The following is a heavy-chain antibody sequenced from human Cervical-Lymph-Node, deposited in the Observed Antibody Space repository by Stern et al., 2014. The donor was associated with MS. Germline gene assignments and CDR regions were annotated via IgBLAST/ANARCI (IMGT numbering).Heavy chain of an antibody. D-gene: IGHD2-2*02. CDR3: AKAGCSSSSCYTNC. CDR2: LSYDGSNK. Sequence: VQLVESGGGVVQPGRSLRLSGAASGFTFSDYALHWVRRAPGKGWEGGAVLSYDGSNKYVADSVKGRFAISRDNSKNTLYLQMNSLRTEDTAVYYCAKAGCSSSSCYTNCWGQGTLVTVSS. J-gene: IGHJ4*02. CDR1: GFTFSDYA. V-gene: IGHV3-30*18.